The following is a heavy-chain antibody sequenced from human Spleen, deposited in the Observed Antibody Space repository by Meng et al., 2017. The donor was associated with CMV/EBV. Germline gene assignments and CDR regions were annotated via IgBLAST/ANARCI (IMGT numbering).Heavy chain of an antibody. CDR2: ISWNSGSI. V-gene: IGHV3-9*01. CDR1: GFTFDDYA. Sequence: GGSLRLSCAASGFTFDDYAMHWVRQAPGKGLEWVSGISWNSGSIGYADSVKGRFTISRDNAKNSLYLQMNSLRAEDTAVYYCQSRDYWGQGTLVTVSS. CDR3: QSRDY. J-gene: IGHJ4*02.